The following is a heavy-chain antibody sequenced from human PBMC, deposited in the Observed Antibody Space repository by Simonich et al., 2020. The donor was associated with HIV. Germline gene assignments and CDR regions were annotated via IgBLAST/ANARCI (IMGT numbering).Heavy chain of an antibody. D-gene: IGHD4-4*01. V-gene: IGHV4-34*01. J-gene: IGHJ3*02. Sequence: QVQLQQWGAGLLKPSETLSLTCAIYGGSFSGNYWSWIRQPPGKGLEWIGEINHSGITNYNPSLKSRVTISVDTSKNQFSLKLSSVTAADTAVYYCATTINYEDAFDIWGQGTMVTVSS. CDR2: INHSGIT. CDR1: GGSFSGNY. CDR3: ATTINYEDAFDI.